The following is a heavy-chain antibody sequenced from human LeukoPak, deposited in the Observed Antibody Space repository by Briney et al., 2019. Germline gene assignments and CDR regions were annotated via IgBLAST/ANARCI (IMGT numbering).Heavy chain of an antibody. Sequence: ASVKVSCKASGYTFTSYDINWVRQATGQGLEWMGWMNPNSGNTGYAQKFQGRVTMTRNTSISTAYMELSSLRSEDTAVYYCARGSIAVASCSFDYWGQGTLVTVSS. V-gene: IGHV1-8*01. D-gene: IGHD6-19*01. CDR1: GYTFTSYD. J-gene: IGHJ4*02. CDR2: MNPNSGNT. CDR3: ARGSIAVASCSFDY.